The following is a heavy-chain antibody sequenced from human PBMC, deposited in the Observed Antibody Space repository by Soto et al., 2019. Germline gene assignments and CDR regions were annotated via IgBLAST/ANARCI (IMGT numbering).Heavy chain of an antibody. Sequence: ASVKVSCKASGYTFTSYGISWVRQAPGQGLEWMGWISAYNGNTNYAQKFQGWVTMTRDTSISTAYMELSRLRSDDTAVYYCARDRLYYYDSSGAPHDAFDIWGQGTMVTVSS. CDR1: GYTFTSYG. V-gene: IGHV1-18*01. CDR2: ISAYNGNT. CDR3: ARDRLYYYDSSGAPHDAFDI. J-gene: IGHJ3*02. D-gene: IGHD3-22*01.